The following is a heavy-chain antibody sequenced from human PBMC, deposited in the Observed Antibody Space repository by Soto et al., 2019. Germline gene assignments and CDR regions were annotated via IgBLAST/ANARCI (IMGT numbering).Heavy chain of an antibody. CDR3: ARGRHWFGP. CDR1: GISITSSY. V-gene: IGHV4-59*08. Sequence: SETLSLTCTVSGISITSSYWNWFRQSPGKGLEWIGQISDRGDINYNPPLESRVAISTDTSKNQVSLTRTAINAADTAVYFCARGRHWFGPWGQGTLVTVSS. J-gene: IGHJ5*02. CDR2: ISDRGDI.